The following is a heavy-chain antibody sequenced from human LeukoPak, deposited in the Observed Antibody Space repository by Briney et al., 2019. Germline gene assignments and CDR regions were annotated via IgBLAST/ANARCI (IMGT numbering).Heavy chain of an antibody. J-gene: IGHJ5*02. D-gene: IGHD3-10*01. CDR3: ARQPRRGNWFDP. V-gene: IGHV4-39*01. CDR2: IYYSGST. Sequence: PSETLSLTCTVSGGSISSSSYYWGWIRQPPGKGLEWIGSIYYSGSTYYNPSLKSRVTIPVDTSKNQFSLKLSSVTAADTAVYYCARQPRRGNWFDPWGQGTLVTVSS. CDR1: GGSISSSSYY.